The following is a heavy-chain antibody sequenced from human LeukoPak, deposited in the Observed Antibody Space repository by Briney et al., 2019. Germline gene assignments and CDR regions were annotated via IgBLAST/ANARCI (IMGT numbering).Heavy chain of an antibody. D-gene: IGHD2-21*02. CDR2: INSDGSST. Sequence: QPAGTLRLSCATSGFTFSSYWMHWVRQAPGKELVWVSRINSDGSSTSYADFVKSRFTISRDNAKNTLYLQMNSLRAEDTAVYYCARECGGDCWDAFDIWGQGTMVTVSS. V-gene: IGHV3-74*01. J-gene: IGHJ3*02. CDR3: ARECGGDCWDAFDI. CDR1: GFTFSSYW.